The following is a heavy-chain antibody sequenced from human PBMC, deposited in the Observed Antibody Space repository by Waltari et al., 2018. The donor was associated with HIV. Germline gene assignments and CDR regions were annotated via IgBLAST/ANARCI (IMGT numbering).Heavy chain of an antibody. J-gene: IGHJ5*02. CDR1: GGSFSGYY. CDR3: ARGPPVTIFGVVIKNWFDP. CDR2: INHSGST. V-gene: IGHV4-34*01. Sequence: QVQLQQWGAGLLKPSETLSLTCAVYGGSFSGYYWSWIRQPPGKGLEWIGEINHSGSTNYNPSLKSRVTISVDTSKNQFSLKLSSVTAADTAVYYCARGPPVTIFGVVIKNWFDPWGQGTLVTVSS. D-gene: IGHD3-3*01.